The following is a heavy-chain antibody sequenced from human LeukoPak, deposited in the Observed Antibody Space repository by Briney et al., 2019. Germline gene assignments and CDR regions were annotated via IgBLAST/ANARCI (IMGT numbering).Heavy chain of an antibody. CDR3: ARGFGNGAFDI. Sequence: ASETLSLTCAVCGGSFSGYYWSWIRQPPGKGLEWIGEINHSGSTNYNPSLKSRVTISVDTSKNQFSLKLSSVTAADTAVYYCARGFGNGAFDIWGQGTMVTVSS. CDR1: GGSFSGYY. V-gene: IGHV4-34*01. D-gene: IGHD4-23*01. CDR2: INHSGST. J-gene: IGHJ3*02.